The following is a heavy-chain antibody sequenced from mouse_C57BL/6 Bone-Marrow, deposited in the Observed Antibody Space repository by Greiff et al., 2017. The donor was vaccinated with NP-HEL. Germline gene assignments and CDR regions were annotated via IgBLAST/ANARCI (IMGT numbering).Heavy chain of an antibody. D-gene: IGHD1-1*01. Sequence: QVQLQQSGAELVRPGTSVKVSCKASGYAFTNYLIEWVKQRPGQGLEWIGVINPGSGGTNYNEKFKGKATLTADKSSSTAYMQLSSLTSEDSAVYFCARAGSSLYYYAMDYWGQGTSVTVSS. CDR3: ARAGSSLYYYAMDY. CDR1: GYAFTNYL. CDR2: INPGSGGT. J-gene: IGHJ4*01. V-gene: IGHV1-54*01.